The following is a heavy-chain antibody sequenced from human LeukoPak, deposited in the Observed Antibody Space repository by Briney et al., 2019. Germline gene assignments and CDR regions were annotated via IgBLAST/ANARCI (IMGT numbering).Heavy chain of an antibody. CDR2: VDHSGNT. D-gene: IGHD6-13*01. CDR1: GGSFSGYY. Sequence: PSETLSLTCAVYGGSFSGYYWSWIRQPPGKGLEWIGKVDHSGNTDHNPSLKSRGTISVDTSKNQFSLKLTSVTAADTAVYYCARELERAAAGTGYYFDYWGQGTLVTVSS. J-gene: IGHJ4*02. V-gene: IGHV4-34*01. CDR3: ARELERAAAGTGYYFDY.